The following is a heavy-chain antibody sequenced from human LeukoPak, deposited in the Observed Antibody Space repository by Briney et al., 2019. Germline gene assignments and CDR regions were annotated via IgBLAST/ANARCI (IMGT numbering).Heavy chain of an antibody. CDR1: GFIFEDYA. D-gene: IGHD3-16*01. V-gene: IGHV3-9*01. J-gene: IGHJ2*01. Sequence: PGGSLRLSCAASGFIFEDYAMHWLRQAPGKGLEWVSGISWNSGSIGYADSVKGRFTISRDNAKNSLYLQMNSLRTEDTAFYYCTKDVFDFGGYFELWGRGTLVPVSS. CDR3: TKDVFDFGGYFEL. CDR2: ISWNSGSI.